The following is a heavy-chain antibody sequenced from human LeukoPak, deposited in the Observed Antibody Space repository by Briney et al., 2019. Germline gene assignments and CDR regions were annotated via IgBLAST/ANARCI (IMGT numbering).Heavy chain of an antibody. CDR3: SRTSYYYDSSGYSGPYYYYGMDV. CDR2: IIPIFGTA. V-gene: IGHV1-69*13. J-gene: IGHJ6*02. Sequence: ASVEVSCKASGGTFSSYAISWVRQAPGQGLEWMGGIIPIFGTANYAQKFQGRVTITADESTSTAYMELSSLRSEDTAVYYCSRTSYYYDSSGYSGPYYYYGMDVWGQGTTVTVSS. D-gene: IGHD3-22*01. CDR1: GGTFSSYA.